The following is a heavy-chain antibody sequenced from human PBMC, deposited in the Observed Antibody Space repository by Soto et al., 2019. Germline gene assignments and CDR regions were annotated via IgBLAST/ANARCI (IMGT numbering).Heavy chain of an antibody. V-gene: IGHV3-30*03. D-gene: IGHD3-10*01. CDR3: ARAYYFGSGTSYPLYY. Sequence: PGGSLRLSCAASGFTFSNYGMHWVRQAPGKGLEWVAVISDDGVSKYYADSVQGRFTISRDNSESAVFLQMNSLRPDDTALYFCARAYYFGSGTSYPLYYWGQGAEVTV. CDR2: ISDDGVSK. J-gene: IGHJ4*02. CDR1: GFTFSNYG.